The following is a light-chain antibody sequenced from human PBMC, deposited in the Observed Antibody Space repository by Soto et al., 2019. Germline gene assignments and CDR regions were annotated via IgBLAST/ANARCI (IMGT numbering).Light chain of an antibody. CDR3: GTWDSSLSVYV. J-gene: IGLJ1*01. Sequence: QSVLTQPPSVSAAPGQRVTISCSGSSSNIGNNDVSWYQQLPGAPTKLLIYDNNKRPSGIPDRFSGSKSGTSATLGITGPQTGDEADYYCGTWDSSLSVYVFGTGTNFTVL. CDR2: DNN. V-gene: IGLV1-51*01. CDR1: SSNIGNND.